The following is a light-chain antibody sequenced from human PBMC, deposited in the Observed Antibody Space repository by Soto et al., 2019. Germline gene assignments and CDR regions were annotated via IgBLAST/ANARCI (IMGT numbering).Light chain of an antibody. CDR1: QSVRSN. CDR2: DAS. CDR3: QQYGHSPKT. Sequence: EVVMTQSPVTLSVSPGERATLSCRASQSVRSNLAWYQQKPGQAPRLLMYDASTRAAGIPDRFSGSGSGTDFTLNISSLEPEDFAVYYCQQYGHSPKTFGQGTK. J-gene: IGKJ1*01. V-gene: IGKV3D-15*01.